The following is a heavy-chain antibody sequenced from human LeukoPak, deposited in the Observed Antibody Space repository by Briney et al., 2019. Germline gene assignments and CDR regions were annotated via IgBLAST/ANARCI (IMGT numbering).Heavy chain of an antibody. D-gene: IGHD3-10*01. CDR3: ARTLWFGELFHFDY. V-gene: IGHV4-38-2*02. CDR1: GYSISSGYY. CDR2: IYHSGST. Sequence: EPSETLSLTCTVSGYSISSGYYWGWIRQPPGQGLEWIGSIYHSGSTYYNPSLKSRVTISVDTSKNQFPLKLSSVTAADTAVYYCARTLWFGELFHFDYWGQGTLVTVSS. J-gene: IGHJ4*02.